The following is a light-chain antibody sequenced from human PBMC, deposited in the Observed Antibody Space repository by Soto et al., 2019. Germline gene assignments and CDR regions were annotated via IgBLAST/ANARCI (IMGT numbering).Light chain of an antibody. CDR2: EVS. CDR3: MQSTQLPPT. J-gene: IGKJ5*01. CDR1: HSLLHITGETF. Sequence: DVMMTQTPLSLSVAPGQPASISCKSSHSLLHITGETFLFWYLQKPGQSPQLLIYEVSTRVSGVPDRFSGSGSGTDFTLEISRVETDDVGIYYCMQSTQLPPTFGQGTRLETK. V-gene: IGKV2D-29*02.